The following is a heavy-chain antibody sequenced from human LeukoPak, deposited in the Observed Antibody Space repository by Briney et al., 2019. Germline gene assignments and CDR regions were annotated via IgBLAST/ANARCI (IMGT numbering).Heavy chain of an antibody. V-gene: IGHV1-8*01. CDR1: GYTFTSYD. CDR2: MNPNSGNT. D-gene: IGHD2-2*01. Sequence: ASVTVSCKASGYTFTSYDINWVRQAPGQGLEWMGWMNPNSGNTGYAQKFQGRVTMTRNTSISTAYMELSSLRSEDTAVYYCARGHISPTSPDLLPKWGQGTLVTVSS. CDR3: ARGHISPTSPDLLPK. J-gene: IGHJ4*02.